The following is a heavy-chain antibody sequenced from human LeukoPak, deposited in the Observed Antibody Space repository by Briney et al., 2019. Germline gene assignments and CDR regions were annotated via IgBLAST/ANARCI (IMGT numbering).Heavy chain of an antibody. CDR3: ASRRVVPAAMLDY. V-gene: IGHV4-39*01. D-gene: IGHD2-2*01. CDR2: IYYSGST. CDR1: GGSISSSSYY. Sequence: SETLSLTCTVSGGSISSSSYYWGWIRQPPGKGLEWIGSIYYSGSTYYNPSLKSRVTISVDTSKNQFSLKLSSVTAADTAVYYCASRRVVPAAMLDYWGQGTLVTVSS. J-gene: IGHJ4*02.